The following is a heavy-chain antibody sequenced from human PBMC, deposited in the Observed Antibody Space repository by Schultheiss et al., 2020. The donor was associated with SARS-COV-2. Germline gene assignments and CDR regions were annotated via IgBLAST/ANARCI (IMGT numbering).Heavy chain of an antibody. CDR1: GFTFSSFG. CDR2: ISTDGTIK. Sequence: GGSLRLSCAASGFTFSSFGIHWVRQAPGKGLEWVALISTDGTIKWYVDSVKGRFTISRDNSKNTLYLQMNGLRTGDTAVYYCARELTTVPHDGLDMWGQGTMVTVSS. J-gene: IGHJ3*02. V-gene: IGHV3-30*03. D-gene: IGHD4-17*01. CDR3: ARELTTVPHDGLDM.